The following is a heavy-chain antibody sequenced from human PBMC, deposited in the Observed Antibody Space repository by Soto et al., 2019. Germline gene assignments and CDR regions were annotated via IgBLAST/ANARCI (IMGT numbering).Heavy chain of an antibody. CDR2: ISGFNGNT. CDR3: ARDRGVAPPVAGNTHYYFYMDV. D-gene: IGHD6-19*01. J-gene: IGHJ6*03. V-gene: IGHV1-18*01. Sequence: QDQLVQSGAEVKKPGASVTVSCKASGYSFTNYGITWVRQAPGQGLEWMGWISGFNGNTHYAQKLQGRVTMTTDASTSTAYMELRILRSDDKAVYYCARDRGVAPPVAGNTHYYFYMDVWGKGTTVTVSS. CDR1: GYSFTNYG.